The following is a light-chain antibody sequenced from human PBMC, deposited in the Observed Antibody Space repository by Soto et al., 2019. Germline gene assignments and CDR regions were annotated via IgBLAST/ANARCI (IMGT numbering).Light chain of an antibody. CDR1: QSVFTY. Sequence: EIVLTQSPATLSLSPGERATLFCRASQSVFTYLAWYQQRPGQAPRLLIYDVSDRATGIPARFTGSGSGTDFTLTSSSLEPEDVAIYYCQHRSNWPGTFGQGTKVEIK. J-gene: IGKJ1*01. CDR3: QHRSNWPGT. CDR2: DVS. V-gene: IGKV3-11*01.